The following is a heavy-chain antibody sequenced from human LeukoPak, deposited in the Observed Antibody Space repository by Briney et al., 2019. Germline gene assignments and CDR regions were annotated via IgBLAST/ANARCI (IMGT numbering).Heavy chain of an antibody. V-gene: IGHV3-21*01. CDR2: ISSTSSYI. CDR1: GFTFSSYS. CDR3: ARVEGYSGSYYWFDP. J-gene: IGHJ5*02. D-gene: IGHD1-26*01. Sequence: GGSLRLSCAASGFTFSSYSMNWVRQAPGKGLEWVSSISSTSSYIYYADSVKGRFTISRGNAKNSLYLQMNSLRAEDTAVYYCARVEGYSGSYYWFDPWGQGTLVTVSS.